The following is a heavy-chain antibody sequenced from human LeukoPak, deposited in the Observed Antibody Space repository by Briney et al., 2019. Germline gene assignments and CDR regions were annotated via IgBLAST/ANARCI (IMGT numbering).Heavy chain of an antibody. CDR2: ISYDGSNK. CDR1: GFTFSSYG. J-gene: IGHJ4*02. D-gene: IGHD5-18*01. V-gene: IGHV3-30*18. CDR3: AKEEQYSYAI. Sequence: GGSLRLSCAASGFTFSSYGMHWVRQAPGKGREWVEVISYDGSNKYYTDSVKGRFTISRDNSKNTLYLQMNSLRAEDTAVYYCAKEEQYSYAIWGQGTLVTVSS.